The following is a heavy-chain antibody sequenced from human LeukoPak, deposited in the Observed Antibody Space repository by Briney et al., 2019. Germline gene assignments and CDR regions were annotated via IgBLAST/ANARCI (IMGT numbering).Heavy chain of an antibody. Sequence: GGSLRLSCAASGFTFSSYWIHWVRQAPGKGLVWVSRIDTDGSNTNYADSVKGRFTISRDNAQNTVYLQMNSLRAEDTAVYYCATDSSSWVYFDYWGQGTLVTVSS. CDR2: IDTDGSNT. D-gene: IGHD6-13*01. V-gene: IGHV3-74*01. J-gene: IGHJ4*02. CDR3: ATDSSSWVYFDY. CDR1: GFTFSSYW.